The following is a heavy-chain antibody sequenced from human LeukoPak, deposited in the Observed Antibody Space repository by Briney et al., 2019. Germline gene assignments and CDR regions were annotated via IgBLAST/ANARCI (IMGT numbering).Heavy chain of an antibody. Sequence: SETLSLTCAVSGYSISSGYYWGWSRQPPGKGLEGIGSIYHSGSTYYNPSLKSRVTISVDTSKNQFSLKLSSVTAADTAVYYCANERYYYDSSGYWSWFDPWGQGTLVTVSS. CDR2: IYHSGST. J-gene: IGHJ5*02. CDR3: ANERYYYDSSGYWSWFDP. V-gene: IGHV4-38-2*01. CDR1: GYSISSGYY. D-gene: IGHD3-22*01.